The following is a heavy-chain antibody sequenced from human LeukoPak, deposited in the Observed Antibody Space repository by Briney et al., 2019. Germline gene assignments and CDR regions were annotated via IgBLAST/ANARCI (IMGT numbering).Heavy chain of an antibody. D-gene: IGHD3-22*01. J-gene: IGHJ3*02. Sequence: ASVKVSCKASGGTFSSYAISWVRQAPGQGLEWMGRIIPILGIANYVQKFQGRVTITADKSTSTAYMELSSLRSEDTAVYYCARRKPDLDSTDAFDIWGQGTMVTVSS. V-gene: IGHV1-69*04. CDR1: GGTFSSYA. CDR3: ARRKPDLDSTDAFDI. CDR2: IIPILGIA.